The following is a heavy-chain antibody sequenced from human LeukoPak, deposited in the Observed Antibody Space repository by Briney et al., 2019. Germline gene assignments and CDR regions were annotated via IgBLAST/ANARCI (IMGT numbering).Heavy chain of an antibody. V-gene: IGHV4-39*01. J-gene: IGHJ6*03. Sequence: SETLSLTCTVSGGSISSSSYYWGWIRQPPGKGLEWIGSIYYSGSTYYNPSLKSRVTISVDTSKNQFSLKLSSVTAADTAVYYCARLTRGGSYRTYYYYYYMDVWGKGTTVTVSS. D-gene: IGHD1-26*01. CDR3: ARLTRGGSYRTYYYYYYMDV. CDR1: GGSISSSSYY. CDR2: IYYSGST.